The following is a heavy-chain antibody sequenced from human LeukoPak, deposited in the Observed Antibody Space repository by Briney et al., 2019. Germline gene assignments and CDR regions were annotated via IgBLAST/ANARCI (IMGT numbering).Heavy chain of an antibody. CDR2: IYASGTT. Sequence: SETLSLTCTVSGGSISSGVYYWSWIRQPAGKGLEWIVRIYASGTTNYNPSLKSPVTISLDTSKNQFSPRLSSVIAADTAVYYCASSEWELRGMAFDYWGQGTLVTVSS. V-gene: IGHV4-61*02. J-gene: IGHJ4*02. CDR1: GGSISSGVYY. CDR3: ASSEWELRGMAFDY. D-gene: IGHD1-26*01.